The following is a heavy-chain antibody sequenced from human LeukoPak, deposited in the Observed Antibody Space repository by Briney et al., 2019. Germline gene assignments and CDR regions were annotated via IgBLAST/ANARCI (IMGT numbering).Heavy chain of an antibody. CDR3: ARQYYYYGMDL. CDR2: IYYSGST. J-gene: IGHJ6*02. Sequence: SETLSLTCTVSGGSISSYYWSWIRQPLGKGLEWIGDIYYSGSTNYNPSLKSRVTISVDTSKNQFSLKLSSVTAADTAVYYCARQYYYYGMDLWGQGTTATVSS. V-gene: IGHV4-59*08. CDR1: GGSISSYY.